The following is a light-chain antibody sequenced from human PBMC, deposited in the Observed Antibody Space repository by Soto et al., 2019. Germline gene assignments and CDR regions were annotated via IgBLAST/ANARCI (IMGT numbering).Light chain of an antibody. J-gene: IGKJ1*01. Sequence: EIGLTQSPGTLSLSPGERATLSCGASQSVSKNYSAWYQQKPGQAPRLLIYGASNRATGIPDRLSGSGSGTEFTLTISRMEPEDSAVYYCQQYGSSGTFGQGTKVDIK. V-gene: IGKV3-20*01. CDR3: QQYGSSGT. CDR2: GAS. CDR1: QSVSKNY.